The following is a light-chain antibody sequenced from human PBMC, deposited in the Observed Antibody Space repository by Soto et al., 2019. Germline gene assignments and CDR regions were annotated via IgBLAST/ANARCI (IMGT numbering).Light chain of an antibody. V-gene: IGKV3-11*01. J-gene: IGKJ1*01. CDR3: LQRNNWPPWT. Sequence: VLTQSPATLSLSPGERATLSCRASQNVGTFLAWYQLKPGQAPRLVIFDASNRAAGIPDRFSGSESGTDFTLTISGLEPEDFALYYCLQRNNWPPWTFGQGTKVEIK. CDR1: QNVGTF. CDR2: DAS.